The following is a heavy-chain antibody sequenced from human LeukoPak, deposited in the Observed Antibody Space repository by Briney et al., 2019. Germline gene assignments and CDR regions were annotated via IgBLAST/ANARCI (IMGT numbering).Heavy chain of an antibody. J-gene: IGHJ4*02. Sequence: SQTLSLTCGISGDSVSSNTATRNWIRQSPSRGLEWMGRTFYRSKWFSDYATSVKSRITINPDTSKNQFSLHLNSVTPEDTAVYYCARDGFEGGSYSLDYWGQGTLVTVSS. CDR2: TFYRSKWFS. V-gene: IGHV6-1*01. CDR3: ARDGFEGGSYSLDY. D-gene: IGHD3-10*01. CDR1: GDSVSSNTAT.